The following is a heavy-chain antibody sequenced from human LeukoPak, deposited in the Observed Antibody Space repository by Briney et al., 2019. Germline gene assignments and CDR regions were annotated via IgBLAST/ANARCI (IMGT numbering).Heavy chain of an antibody. CDR1: DYSISSGYY. D-gene: IGHD3-3*01. Sequence: SETLSLTCAVSDYSISSGYYWGWIRQPPGKGLEWIGSIYHSGSTYYNPSLKSRVTISVDTSKNQFSLKLSSVTAADTAVYYCAREGDYDFWSGYQNWFDPWGQGTLVTVSS. V-gene: IGHV4-38-2*02. CDR2: IYHSGST. CDR3: AREGDYDFWSGYQNWFDP. J-gene: IGHJ5*02.